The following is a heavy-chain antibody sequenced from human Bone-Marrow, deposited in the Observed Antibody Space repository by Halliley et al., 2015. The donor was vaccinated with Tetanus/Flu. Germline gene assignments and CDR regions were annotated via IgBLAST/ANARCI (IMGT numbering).Heavy chain of an antibody. Sequence: SLRLSCPTSGFSFRDYVMSWVRQAPGKGPEWVGNIRTRGYGAATDYAASVKGRFSISRDDSEGMAYLEMNSLKTEDTAVYYCTRVLSVLDYYFGLDVWGQGTTVIVSS. V-gene: IGHV3-49*04. D-gene: IGHD3-10*01. CDR3: TRVLSVLDYYFGLDV. J-gene: IGHJ6*02. CDR2: IRTRGYGAAT. CDR1: GFSFRDYV.